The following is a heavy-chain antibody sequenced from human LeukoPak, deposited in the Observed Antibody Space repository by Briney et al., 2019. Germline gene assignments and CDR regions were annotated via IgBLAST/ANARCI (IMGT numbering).Heavy chain of an antibody. Sequence: GSLRLSCAASGFTFSSYAMSWVRQAPGKGLEWVSAISGSGGSTYYADSVKGRFTISRDNAKNSLYLQMNSLRADDTALYYCARDQYLDYRGQGTLVTVSS. V-gene: IGHV3-23*01. J-gene: IGHJ4*02. CDR1: GFTFSSYA. CDR3: ARDQYLDY. CDR2: ISGSGGST.